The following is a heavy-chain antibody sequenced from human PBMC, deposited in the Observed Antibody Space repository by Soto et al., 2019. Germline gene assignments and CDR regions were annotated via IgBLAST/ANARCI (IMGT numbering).Heavy chain of an antibody. D-gene: IGHD2-15*01. CDR2: ISAYNGNT. V-gene: IGHV1-18*01. J-gene: IGHJ4*02. CDR1: GYTFTSYG. Sequence: QVQLVQSGAEVKKPGASVKVSCKASGYTFTSYGISWVRQAPGQGLEWMGWISAYNGNTNYAQKLQGRVTMTTVNSTRPAYMELRCLGSEDTAVFSCARESSCICPDYWVQGTLVTLSS. CDR3: ARESSCICPDY.